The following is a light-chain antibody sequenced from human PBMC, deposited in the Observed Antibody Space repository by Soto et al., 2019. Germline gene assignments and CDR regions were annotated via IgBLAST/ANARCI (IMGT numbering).Light chain of an antibody. J-gene: IGKJ4*01. Sequence: DIQMTQSPSSLSASVGDRVTITCRASQGINNYLAWYQQKPGKVPRLMIYAASTLHSGVPSRFSGGGSGTEFTITISSLEPEDVATYYCQKYNSAPLTFGGGTRVEIK. CDR3: QKYNSAPLT. CDR1: QGINNY. V-gene: IGKV1-27*01. CDR2: AAS.